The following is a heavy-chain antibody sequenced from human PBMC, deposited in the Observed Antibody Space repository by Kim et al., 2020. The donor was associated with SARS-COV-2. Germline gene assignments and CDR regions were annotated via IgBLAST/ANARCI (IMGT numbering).Heavy chain of an antibody. Sequence: SVKGRFTISRDNTKNTLYLQMNSLRAEDTAVYYCARDQWWELLSGNFDYWGQGTLVTVSS. D-gene: IGHD1-26*01. J-gene: IGHJ4*02. CDR3: ARDQWWELLSGNFDY. V-gene: IGHV3-30*01.